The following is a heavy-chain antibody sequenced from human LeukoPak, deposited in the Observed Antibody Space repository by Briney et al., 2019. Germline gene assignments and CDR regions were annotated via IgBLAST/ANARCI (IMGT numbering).Heavy chain of an antibody. CDR2: INHSGST. V-gene: IGHV4-34*01. Sequence: PSETLSLTCAVYGGSFIGYYWSWIRQPPGKGLEWIGEINHSGSTNYNPSLKSRVTISVDTSKNQFSLKLSSVTAADTAVYYCASRPSIAAAGIGWFDPWGQGTLVTVSS. CDR3: ASRPSIAAAGIGWFDP. CDR1: GGSFIGYY. J-gene: IGHJ5*02. D-gene: IGHD6-13*01.